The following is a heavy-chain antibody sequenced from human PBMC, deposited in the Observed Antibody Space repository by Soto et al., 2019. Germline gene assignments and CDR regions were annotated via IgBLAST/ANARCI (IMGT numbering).Heavy chain of an antibody. CDR1: GGSISNAAYS. J-gene: IGHJ4*02. V-gene: IGHV4-61*08. Sequence: PSETLSLPCTVSGGSISNAAYSWSWIRQPPGTGLEWIGYIYYSGSTNYNPSLKSRVTKTVDTSKKQFSLQLSSVTAADQAMDNCARRYDPVFDYWGQGTLVTVSS. D-gene: IGHD5-12*01. CDR3: ARRYDPVFDY. CDR2: IYYSGST.